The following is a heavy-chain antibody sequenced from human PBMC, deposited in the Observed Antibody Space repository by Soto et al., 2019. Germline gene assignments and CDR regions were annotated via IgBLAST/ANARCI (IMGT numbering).Heavy chain of an antibody. D-gene: IGHD2-15*01. Sequence: GGSLRLSCAASAFSFSTYAMHWVRQAPGKGLEWVTVISNDGSNKFYADFVKGRFTISRDNSMNTLYLQVNSLRDEDTAVYYCAGSASGGKNWFDPWGQGTLVTVSS. V-gene: IGHV3-30-3*01. J-gene: IGHJ5*02. CDR2: ISNDGSNK. CDR3: AGSASGGKNWFDP. CDR1: AFSFSTYA.